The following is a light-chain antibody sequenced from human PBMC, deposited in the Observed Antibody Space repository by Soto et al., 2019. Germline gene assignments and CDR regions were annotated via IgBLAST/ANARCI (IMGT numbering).Light chain of an antibody. J-gene: IGLJ1*01. Sequence: QSMLTQPPSASGTPGQRVTISCSGSSSNIGTYYVDWYQQLPGTAPKLLIHRNGQRPSGVPDRFSGSKSGTSASLAIRGLRSEDEADYYCATWDDRLRAYVIGAGTKVTVL. CDR2: RNG. CDR3: ATWDDRLRAYV. CDR1: SSNIGTYY. V-gene: IGLV1-47*01.